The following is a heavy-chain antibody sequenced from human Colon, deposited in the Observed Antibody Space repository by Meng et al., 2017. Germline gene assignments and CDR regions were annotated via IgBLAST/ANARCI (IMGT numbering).Heavy chain of an antibody. Sequence: ASVKVSCKASGYTFTSYYMHWVRQAPGQGLEWMGIINPSGGSTSYAQKFQGRVTMTRDTSTSTVYMELSSLRSEDTAVYYCARERWERYCSGGSCYEYWYFDLWGLGTLVTVSS. CDR3: ARERWERYCSGGSCYEYWYFDL. D-gene: IGHD2-15*01. J-gene: IGHJ2*01. CDR2: INPSGGST. CDR1: GYTFTSYY. V-gene: IGHV1-46*01.